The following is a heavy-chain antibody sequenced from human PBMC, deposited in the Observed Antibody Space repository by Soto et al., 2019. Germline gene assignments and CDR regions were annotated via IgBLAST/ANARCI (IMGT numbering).Heavy chain of an antibody. V-gene: IGHV3-23*01. CDR1: GFAFSTHA. J-gene: IGHJ6*02. Sequence: EVQLLESGGGLVQPGGSLRLSCVASGFAFSTHAMSWVRQAPGKGLEWVSTFSGSGGNIYYAESVKGRLTISRDDSKNTLYLQMDSLRVEDTAVYYCAKDTPWTVGPLAMDVWGQGTTVTVSS. D-gene: IGHD1-26*01. CDR3: AKDTPWTVGPLAMDV. CDR2: FSGSGGNI.